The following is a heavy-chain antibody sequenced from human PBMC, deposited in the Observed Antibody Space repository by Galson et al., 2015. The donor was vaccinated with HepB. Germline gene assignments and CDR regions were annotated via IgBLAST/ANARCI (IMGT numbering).Heavy chain of an antibody. CDR1: GFTFSSYG. CDR2: IRYDGSNK. D-gene: IGHD4-17*01. V-gene: IGHV3-30*02. CDR3: AKEGFDYGDYVTHFDY. J-gene: IGHJ4*02. Sequence: SLRLSCAASGFTFSSYGMHWVRQAPGKGLEWVAFIRYDGSNKYYADSVKGRFTISRDNSKNTLYLQMNSLRAEDTAVYYCAKEGFDYGDYVTHFDYWGQGTLVTVSS.